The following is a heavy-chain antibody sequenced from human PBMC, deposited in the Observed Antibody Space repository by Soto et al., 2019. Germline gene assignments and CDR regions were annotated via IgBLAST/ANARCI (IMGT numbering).Heavy chain of an antibody. Sequence: QITLKESGPTLVKPTQTLTLTCTFSGFSLTTTTVGVGWVRQPPGKALEWLALIYSNDDKRYSPSLKNRLTITKDTSKNQVVLTMTDVDPVDTATYYCAHKNVYSYGSYYFDYWCQGTLVTVSS. D-gene: IGHD3-10*01. CDR1: GFSLTTTTVG. J-gene: IGHJ4*02. V-gene: IGHV2-5*01. CDR3: AHKNVYSYGSYYFDY. CDR2: IYSNDDK.